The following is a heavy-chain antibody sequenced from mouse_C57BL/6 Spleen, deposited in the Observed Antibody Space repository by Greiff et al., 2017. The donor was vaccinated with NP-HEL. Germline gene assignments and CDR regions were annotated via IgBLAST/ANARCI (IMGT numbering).Heavy chain of an antibody. CDR3: ARERDYGNYKAWFAY. J-gene: IGHJ3*01. CDR1: GYSFTGYF. Sequence: EVQLQQSGPELVKPGDSVKISCKASGYSFTGYFMNWVMQSHGKSLEWIGRINPYNGDTFYNQKFKGKATLTVDKSSSTAHMELRSLTSVDSAVYYCARERDYGNYKAWFAYWGQVTLVTVSA. CDR2: INPYNGDT. D-gene: IGHD2-1*01. V-gene: IGHV1-20*01.